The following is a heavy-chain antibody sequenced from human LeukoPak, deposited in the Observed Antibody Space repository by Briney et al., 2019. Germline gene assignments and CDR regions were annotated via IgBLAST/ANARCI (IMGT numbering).Heavy chain of an antibody. V-gene: IGHV3-23*01. CDR3: AKMNVLTGYYTPNFDF. Sequence: GGSLRLSCAASGFTFSSYAMSWVRRAPRKGLEWVSVVSGSGSSTDYADSVKGRFTISRDNSKNTLYLQMSSLSAEDTAVYYCAKMNVLTGYYTPNFDFWGQGTLVTVSS. J-gene: IGHJ4*02. CDR1: GFTFSSYA. CDR2: VSGSGSST. D-gene: IGHD3-9*01.